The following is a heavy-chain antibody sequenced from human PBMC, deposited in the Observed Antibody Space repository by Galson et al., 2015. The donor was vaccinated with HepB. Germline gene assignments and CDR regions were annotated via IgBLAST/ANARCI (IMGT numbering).Heavy chain of an antibody. CDR2: MNPNSGNT. J-gene: IGHJ4*02. Sequence: QSGAEVKKSGESLKVSCKASGYTFTSYDINWVRQATGQGLEWMGWMNPNSGNTGYAQKFQGRVTMTRNTSISTAYMELNSLRSEDAAVYYCVAYLAHNPSFDFWGQGTLVTVSS. D-gene: IGHD2-21*01. V-gene: IGHV1-8*01. CDR3: VAYLAHNPSFDF. CDR1: GYTFTSYD.